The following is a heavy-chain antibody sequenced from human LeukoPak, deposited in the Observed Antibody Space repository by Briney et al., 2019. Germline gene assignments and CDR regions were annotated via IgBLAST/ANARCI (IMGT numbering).Heavy chain of an antibody. V-gene: IGHV3-7*01. CDR1: GFTFSKYW. CDR2: IRGVGSVK. D-gene: IGHD3-22*01. Sequence: GGSLRLSCAASGFTFSKYWMTWVRQAPGKGLEWVANIRGVGSVKYFLDSVKGRFTISRDNAKNSLSLEMSNLRAEDTAVYYCSRDANYYDSSRHYFDAFDIWGQGTMVTVSS. J-gene: IGHJ3*02. CDR3: SRDANYYDSSRHYFDAFDI.